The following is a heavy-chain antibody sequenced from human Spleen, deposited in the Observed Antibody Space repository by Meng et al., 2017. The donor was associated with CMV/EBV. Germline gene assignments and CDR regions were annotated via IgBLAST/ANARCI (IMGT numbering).Heavy chain of an antibody. CDR1: GYSISSGYY. CDR3: ARARFDY. V-gene: IGHV4-38-2*02. Sequence: SETLSLTCTVSGYSISSGYYWGWVRQPPGKGLEWIGSIYHSGSTYYNPSLKSRVTISVDTSKNQFSLKLSSVTAADTAVYYCARARFDYWGQGTLITVSS. J-gene: IGHJ4*02. CDR2: IYHSGST.